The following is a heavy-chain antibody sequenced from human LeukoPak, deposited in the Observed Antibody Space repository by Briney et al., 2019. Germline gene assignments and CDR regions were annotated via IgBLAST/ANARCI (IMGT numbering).Heavy chain of an antibody. CDR3: ARGWFGELYSDY. V-gene: IGHV1-2*02. CDR2: INPNSGGT. CDR1: GYTFTGYY. D-gene: IGHD3-10*01. J-gene: IGHJ4*02. Sequence: ASVKVSCKASGYTFTGYYMHWVRQAPGQGPEWMGWINPNSGGTNYAQKFRGRVTMTRDTSISTVYMELSRLRSDDTAVYYCARGWFGELYSDYWGQGTLVTVSS.